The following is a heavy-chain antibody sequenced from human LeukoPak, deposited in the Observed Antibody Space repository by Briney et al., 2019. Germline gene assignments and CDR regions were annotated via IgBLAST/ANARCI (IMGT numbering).Heavy chain of an antibody. J-gene: IGHJ3*02. V-gene: IGHV3-30*02. Sequence: GGSLRLSCAASGFNFTSYSMHWVRQTPGKGLEWVAFILYAGTNKYYADSVKGRFTISRDNSKNTLYLQMNSLRAEDTAVYYCAKDGLSVFGVALNTLAAFDIWGRGTMVTVSS. CDR2: ILYAGTNK. CDR1: GFNFTSYS. CDR3: AKDGLSVFGVALNTLAAFDI. D-gene: IGHD3-3*01.